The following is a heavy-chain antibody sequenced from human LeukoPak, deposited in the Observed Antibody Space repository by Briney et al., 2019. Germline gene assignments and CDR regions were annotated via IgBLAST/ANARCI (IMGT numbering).Heavy chain of an antibody. D-gene: IGHD3-9*01. CDR3: ARVEDYDILTGFDY. CDR2: INWNGGST. Sequence: PGGSLRLSCAAPGFTFDDYGMSWVRQAPGKGLEWVSGINWNGGSTGYADSVKGRFTISRDNAKNSLYLQMNSLRAEDTAVYYCARVEDYDILTGFDYWGQGTLVTVSS. J-gene: IGHJ4*02. CDR1: GFTFDDYG. V-gene: IGHV3-20*04.